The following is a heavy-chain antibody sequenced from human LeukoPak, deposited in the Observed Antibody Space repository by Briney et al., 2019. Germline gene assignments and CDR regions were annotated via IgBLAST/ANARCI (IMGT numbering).Heavy chain of an antibody. V-gene: IGHV4-59*01. D-gene: IGHD1-26*01. CDR1: GGSISSYY. CDR2: IYYSGST. Sequence: SSETLSLTCTVSGGSISSYYWSWTRQPPGKGLEWIGYIYYSGSTNYNPSLKSRVTISVDTSKNQFSLKLSSVTAADTAVYYCARSKSYGSYFDYWGQGTLVTVSS. J-gene: IGHJ4*02. CDR3: ARSKSYGSYFDY.